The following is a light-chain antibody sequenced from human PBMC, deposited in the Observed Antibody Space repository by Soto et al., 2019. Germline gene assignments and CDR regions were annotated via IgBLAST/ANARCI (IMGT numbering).Light chain of an antibody. J-gene: IGLJ1*01. Sequence: QSALTQPASVSGSPGQSITISCSGASSDIGPYDYVSWYQHHPGRAPKLLIYEVRNRPSGVSYRFSGSKSGNTASLTISGLQAEDEGDYYCTTFAPGRIYVFGSGTKLTVL. CDR1: SSDIGPYDY. CDR3: TTFAPGRIYV. CDR2: EVR. V-gene: IGLV2-14*01.